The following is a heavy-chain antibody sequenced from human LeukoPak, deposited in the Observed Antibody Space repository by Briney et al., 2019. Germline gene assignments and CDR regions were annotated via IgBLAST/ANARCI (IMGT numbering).Heavy chain of an antibody. CDR2: ISYDGSDK. CDR3: AKDRVRGVIITLGGFDP. Sequence: GGSLRLSCAASGFTFSSYGMHWVHQAPGKGLEWVAIISYDGSDKYYADSVKGRFTISRDNSKNTLYLQMNSLRAEDTAVYYCAKDRVRGVIITLGGFDPWGQGTLVTVSS. D-gene: IGHD3-10*01. J-gene: IGHJ5*02. CDR1: GFTFSSYG. V-gene: IGHV3-30*18.